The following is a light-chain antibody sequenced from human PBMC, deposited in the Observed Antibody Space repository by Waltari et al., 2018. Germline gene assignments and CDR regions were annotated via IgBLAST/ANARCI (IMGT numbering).Light chain of an antibody. CDR2: EVS. CDR3: SSYTTSSAPGV. Sequence: QSALTQPASVSGSPGQSIPISCSGTDSQVGDYDFFSWYQQPPGKAPHLIIYEVSNRPSGISNRFSASKSGNTASLTISGLQAEDEADYYCSSYTTSSAPGVFGTGTRVTVL. J-gene: IGLJ1*01. CDR1: DSQVGDYDF. V-gene: IGLV2-14*01.